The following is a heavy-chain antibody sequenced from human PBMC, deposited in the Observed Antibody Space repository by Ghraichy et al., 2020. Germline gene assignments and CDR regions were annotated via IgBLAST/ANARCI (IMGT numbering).Heavy chain of an antibody. Sequence: SVKVSCKASGGTFSSYAISWVRQAPGQGLEWMGGIIPIFGTANYAQKFQGRVTITADESTSTAYMELSSLRSEDTAVYYCASPVDSGYDFHHGDYYYYGMDVWGQGTTVTVSS. D-gene: IGHD5-12*01. V-gene: IGHV1-69*13. CDR2: IIPIFGTA. J-gene: IGHJ6*02. CDR3: ASPVDSGYDFHHGDYYYYGMDV. CDR1: GGTFSSYA.